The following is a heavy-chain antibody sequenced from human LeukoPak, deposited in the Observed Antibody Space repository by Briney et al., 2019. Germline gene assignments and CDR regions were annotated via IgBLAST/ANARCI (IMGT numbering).Heavy chain of an antibody. CDR2: IYYSGST. D-gene: IGHD1-26*01. J-gene: IGHJ4*02. CDR3: ARLVQVGVTNFDY. Sequence: SETLSLTCTVSGGSISSSSYYWGWIRQPPGKGLEWIGSIYYSGSTYYNPSLKSRVTISVDTSKNQFSLKLSSVTAADTAVYYCARLVQVGVTNFDYWGQGTLVTVSS. CDR1: GGSISSSSYY. V-gene: IGHV4-39*07.